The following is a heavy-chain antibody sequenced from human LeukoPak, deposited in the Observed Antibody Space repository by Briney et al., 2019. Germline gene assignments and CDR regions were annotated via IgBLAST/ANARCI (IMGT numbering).Heavy chain of an antibody. J-gene: IGHJ4*02. D-gene: IGHD3-22*01. V-gene: IGHV3-66*01. Sequence: GGSLRLSCAASGFTVSSNYMSWVRQAPGKGLEWVSVIYSGGSTYYADSVKGRFTISRDNSKNTLYLQMNSLRAEDTAVYYCARDQYYYDSSGHRSPFDYWGQGTLVTVSS. CDR3: ARDQYYYDSSGHRSPFDY. CDR2: IYSGGST. CDR1: GFTVSSNY.